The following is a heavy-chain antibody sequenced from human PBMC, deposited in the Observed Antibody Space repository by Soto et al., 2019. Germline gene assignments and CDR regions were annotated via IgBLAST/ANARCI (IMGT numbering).Heavy chain of an antibody. CDR1: RFTFSTYV. CDR2: ISRSGDST. J-gene: IGHJ6*02. CDR3: AKGAFAGYYYYGMDV. V-gene: IGHV3-23*01. D-gene: IGHD3-16*01. Sequence: GGSLRLSCAASRFTFSTYVMTWVRQAPGKGLEWVSAISRSGDSTYYADPVKGRFTISRDNSKNTLYVQMNSLRAEDTAVYYCAKGAFAGYYYYGMDVWGQGTTVTVS.